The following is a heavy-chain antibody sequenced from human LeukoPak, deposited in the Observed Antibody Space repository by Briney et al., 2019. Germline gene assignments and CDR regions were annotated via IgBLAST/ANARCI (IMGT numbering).Heavy chain of an antibody. J-gene: IGHJ3*02. V-gene: IGHV3-23*01. CDR1: GFTFGNFA. CDR2: IRGGGAVT. Sequence: GGSLRLSCAASGFTFGNFAMSWVRQAPGKGLEWVSYIRGGGAVTHYADSVEGRFTVSRDNSKSTLYLQMNSLRAEDTAVYYCAKCGQSYENDAFDIWGQGTMVTVSS. D-gene: IGHD5-18*01. CDR3: AKCGQSYENDAFDI.